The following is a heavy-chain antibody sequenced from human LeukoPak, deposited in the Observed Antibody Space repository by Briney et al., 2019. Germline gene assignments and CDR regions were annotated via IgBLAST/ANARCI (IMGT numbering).Heavy chain of an antibody. Sequence: PGGSLRLSCAASRFTFSNNAIHWVRQAPGKGLEWVAVISYDGRKKFYADSVKGRFTISRDNSKNTLYLQMSSLRAEDTAVYYCATGLDYGGHFNYYGMDVWGQGTTVTVS. J-gene: IGHJ6*02. CDR3: ATGLDYGGHFNYYGMDV. CDR2: ISYDGRKK. V-gene: IGHV3-30*04. D-gene: IGHD4-23*01. CDR1: RFTFSNNA.